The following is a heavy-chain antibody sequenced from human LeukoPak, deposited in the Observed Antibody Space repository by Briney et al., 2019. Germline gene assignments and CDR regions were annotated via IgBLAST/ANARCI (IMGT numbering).Heavy chain of an antibody. CDR1: GYTFTGYY. V-gene: IGHV1-2*02. CDR3: SRTDYGSIPYY. Sequence: ASVKVSCKASGYTFTGYYMHWVRQAPGQGLGWMGWINPNSGGTNYAQKFQGRVTMTRDTSISTAYMELSRLRSDDTAVYYCSRTDYGSIPYYWGQGTLVTVSS. CDR2: INPNSGGT. D-gene: IGHD3-10*01. J-gene: IGHJ4*02.